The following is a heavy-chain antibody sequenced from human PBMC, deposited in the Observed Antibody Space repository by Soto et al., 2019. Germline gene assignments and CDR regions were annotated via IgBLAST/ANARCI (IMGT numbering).Heavy chain of an antibody. D-gene: IGHD1-26*01. J-gene: IGHJ4*02. V-gene: IGHV4-39*01. CDR2: MRSSGDT. Sequence: HLHLQQSGPVVVKPSETLSLSCAVSGGSITSSSYLWGWIRQTPGKGLEWIGNMRSSGDTHSDPSLQSRVPISVDTPKSQFSLSLSSVTAADTAIYYCVCSLVPTTGIDYWGQGSLVTVSS. CDR3: VCSLVPTTGIDY. CDR1: GGSITSSSYL.